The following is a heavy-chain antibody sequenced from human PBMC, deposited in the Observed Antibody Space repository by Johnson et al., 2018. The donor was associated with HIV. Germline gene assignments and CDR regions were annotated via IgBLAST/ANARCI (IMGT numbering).Heavy chain of an antibody. CDR1: GFTFSSYG. CDR3: ARDRGAARDAFDI. D-gene: IGHD6-6*01. V-gene: IGHV3-33*01. J-gene: IGHJ3*02. CDR2: IWYDGSNK. Sequence: QVQLVESGGGVVQPGRSLRLSCAASGFTFSSYGMHWVRQAPGKGLEWVAVIWYDGSNKYYADSVKGRFTISRDDSKSIAYLQMNSLRAEDTAVYYCARDRGAARDAFDIWGQGTMVTVSS.